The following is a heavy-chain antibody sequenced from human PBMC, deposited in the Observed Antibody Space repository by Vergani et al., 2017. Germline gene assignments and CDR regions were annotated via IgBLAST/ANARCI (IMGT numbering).Heavy chain of an antibody. CDR3: ARDRDATKPRKGYYYYGMDV. Sequence: QVQLVQSGAEVKKPGSSVKVSSKAPGGTSSSYTISWVRRAPGQGLEWMGRIIPILGIANYAQKFQGRVTITADKSTSTAYMEQSSLSSEDTAVYYCARDRDATKPRKGYYYYGMDVWGQGTTVTVSS. CDR1: GGTSSSYT. D-gene: IGHD1-14*01. V-gene: IGHV1-69*08. J-gene: IGHJ6*02. CDR2: IIPILGIA.